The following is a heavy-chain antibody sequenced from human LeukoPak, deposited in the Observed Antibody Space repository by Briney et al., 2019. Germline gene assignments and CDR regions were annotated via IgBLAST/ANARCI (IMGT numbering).Heavy chain of an antibody. J-gene: IGHJ6*03. CDR1: GYLFTSFD. CDR2: MNPNSGYA. Sequence: ASVKVSCKASGYLFTSFDINWVRQATGQGLEWLGWMNPNSGYAENAQKFRGRLTITRDTSINTAYMELGSLTSDDTAVYYCARGPSGATSYYMDVWAKGTTVTVSS. D-gene: IGHD1-26*01. CDR3: ARGPSGATSYYMDV. V-gene: IGHV1-8*01.